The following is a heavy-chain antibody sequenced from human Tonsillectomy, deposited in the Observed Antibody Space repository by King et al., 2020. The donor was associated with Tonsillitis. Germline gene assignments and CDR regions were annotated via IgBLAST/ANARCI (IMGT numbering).Heavy chain of an antibody. J-gene: IGHJ4*02. V-gene: IGHV1-18*01. CDR2: SRTYNGNT. Sequence: QLVQSGTEVKKPGASVKVSCKASGYTFTCYGISWVLTAPGQGLEVMGWSRTYNGNTNYAQKLLGRVTMTTDTSTSTAYMELRSLKSDDTAVYYCARGISGWTPWDYWGQGTLVTVSS. CDR3: ARGISGWTPWDY. CDR1: GYTFTCYG. D-gene: IGHD6-19*01.